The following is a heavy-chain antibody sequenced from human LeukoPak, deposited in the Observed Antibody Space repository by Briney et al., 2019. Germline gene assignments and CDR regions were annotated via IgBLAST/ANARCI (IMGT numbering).Heavy chain of an antibody. V-gene: IGHV1-18*01. J-gene: IGHJ4*02. CDR3: ARDREVLLWFGELLGPFDY. Sequence: ASVKVSCKASGYTFTSYGISWVRQAPGQGLEWMGWNTNYAQKLQGRVTMTTDTSTSTAYMELRSLRSDDTAVYYCARDREVLLWFGELLGPFDYWGQGTLVTVSS. D-gene: IGHD3-10*01. CDR2: NT. CDR1: GYTFTSYG.